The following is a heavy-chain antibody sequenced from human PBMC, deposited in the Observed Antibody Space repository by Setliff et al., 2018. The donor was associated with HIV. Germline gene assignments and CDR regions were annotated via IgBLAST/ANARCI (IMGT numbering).Heavy chain of an antibody. CDR2: MNPNSGNT. V-gene: IGHV1-8*02. CDR3: ARCPNYYDSSGYYYRDAFDI. CDR1: GYTFTSYD. D-gene: IGHD3-22*01. Sequence: ASVKVSCKASGYTFTSYDINWVRQATGQGLEWMGWMNPNSGNTGYAQKFQGRVTMTRNTSISTAYMELSSMISEDTAVYYCARCPNYYDSSGYYYRDAFDIWGQGTMVTVSS. J-gene: IGHJ3*02.